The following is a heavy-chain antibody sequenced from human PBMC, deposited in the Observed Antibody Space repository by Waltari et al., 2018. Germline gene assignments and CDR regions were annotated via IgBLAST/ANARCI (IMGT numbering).Heavy chain of an antibody. CDR1: GGPFSTSA. J-gene: IGHJ6*03. Sequence: QVQLVQSGAEVKKPVSSVNVSCKPSGGPFSTSAISWARQAPGQGLEWMGGIIPIVSTANYAQKFQGRVTITADESTSTAYMELSSLRSEDTAVYYCARDPIAADSYYYYYMDVWGKGTTVTVSS. D-gene: IGHD6-13*01. CDR3: ARDPIAADSYYYYYMDV. V-gene: IGHV1-69*01. CDR2: IIPIVSTA.